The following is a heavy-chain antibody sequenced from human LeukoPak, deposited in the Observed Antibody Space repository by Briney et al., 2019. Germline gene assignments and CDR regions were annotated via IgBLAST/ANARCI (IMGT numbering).Heavy chain of an antibody. D-gene: IGHD6-19*01. J-gene: IGHJ4*02. CDR1: GGSISSYY. V-gene: IGHV4-59*12. CDR3: ARDGVNSDWPPHF. Sequence: SETLSLTCTVSGGSISSYYWSWIRQPPGKGLEWIGYIYYSGSTNYNPSLKSRVTMSVDTSKNQFSLQLSSVTAADSAVYYCARDGVNSDWPPHFWGQGTLVTVSS. CDR2: IYYSGST.